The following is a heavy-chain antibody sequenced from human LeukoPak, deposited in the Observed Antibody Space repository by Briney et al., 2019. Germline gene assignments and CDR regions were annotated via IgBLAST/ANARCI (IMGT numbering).Heavy chain of an antibody. CDR3: SKDRSQTGSFLDY. CDR1: GFTFSSPA. CDR2: ISGTGSST. D-gene: IGHD3-10*01. J-gene: IGHJ4*02. Sequence: PGGSLRLSCAASGFTFSSPAMSWVRQAPGKGLEWVSGISGTGSSTYYGGSVKGRFTISRDNSKNTLYLQMNSLRAEDTAVYYCSKDRSQTGSFLDYWGQGTLLTVSS. V-gene: IGHV3-23*01.